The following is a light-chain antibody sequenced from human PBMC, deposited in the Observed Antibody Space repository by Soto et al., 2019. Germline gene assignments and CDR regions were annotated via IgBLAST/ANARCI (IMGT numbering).Light chain of an antibody. V-gene: IGKV2D-29*02. CDR2: EVS. J-gene: IGKJ5*01. CDR3: MQSTQLPLT. Sequence: DIVMSQTPLSLSVTPGQPASISCRSSQSLLSSGGETYLFWYLHRPGQSPQLLIYEVSNRISAVPDRFSGSGSGTDFTLKISRVEAEDAGVYYCMQSTQLPLTFGQVTRLEVK. CDR1: QSLLSSGGETY.